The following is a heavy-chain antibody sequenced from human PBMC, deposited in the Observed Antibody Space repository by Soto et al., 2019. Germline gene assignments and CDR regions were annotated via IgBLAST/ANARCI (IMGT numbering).Heavy chain of an antibody. V-gene: IGHV3-33*08. D-gene: IGHD6-19*01. CDR2: IWYDGSNK. CDR3: ARDLGAGTTTDYYYGMDV. Sequence: GGSLRLSCAASGFTFSSYAMSWVRQAPGKGLEWVAVIWYDGSNKYYADSVKGRFTISRDNSKNTLYLQMDSLRAEDTAVYYCARDLGAGTTTDYYYGMDVWGQGTTVTVSS. CDR1: GFTFSSYA. J-gene: IGHJ6*02.